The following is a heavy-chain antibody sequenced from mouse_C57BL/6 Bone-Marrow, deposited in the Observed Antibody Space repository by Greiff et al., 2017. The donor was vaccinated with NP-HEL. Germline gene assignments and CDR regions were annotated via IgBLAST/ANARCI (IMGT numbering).Heavy chain of an antibody. CDR2: INPGSGGT. Sequence: QVQLKESGAELVRPGTSVKVSCKASGYAFTNYLIEWVKQRPGQGLEWIGVINPGSGGTNYNEKFKGKATLTADKSSSTAYMQLSSLTSEDSAVYFCARGTVTTVDYFDYWGQGTTLTVSS. D-gene: IGHD1-1*01. J-gene: IGHJ2*01. V-gene: IGHV1-54*01. CDR3: ARGTVTTVDYFDY. CDR1: GYAFTNYL.